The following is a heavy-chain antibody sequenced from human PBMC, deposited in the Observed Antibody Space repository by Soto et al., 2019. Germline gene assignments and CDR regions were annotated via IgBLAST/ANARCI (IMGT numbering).Heavy chain of an antibody. CDR1: GFTFSAYS. Sequence: GGSLRLSGAASGFTFSAYSIGWVRQPPWKGLEWVSSIGVSDGSRYYADSVKGRFSISRDNSENTVYLQMNGLRAEDTAVYYCVKDTTAWGQVCRYDYWGQGAQITFCS. J-gene: IGHJ4*02. CDR3: VKDTTAWGQVCRYDY. CDR2: IGVSDGSR. D-gene: IGHD7-27*01. V-gene: IGHV3-23*01.